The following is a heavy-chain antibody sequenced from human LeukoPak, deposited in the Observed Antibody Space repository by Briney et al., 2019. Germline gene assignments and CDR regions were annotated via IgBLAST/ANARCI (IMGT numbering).Heavy chain of an antibody. D-gene: IGHD4-23*01. Sequence: GRSLRLSCAASGFTFSGYGMHWVRQAPGKGLEWVAVIWYDGSNKYYADSVKGRFTISRDNSKNTLYLQMNSLRAEDTAVYYCARDATVVTGYFDYWGQGTLVTVSS. CDR2: IWYDGSNK. CDR1: GFTFSGYG. CDR3: ARDATVVTGYFDY. V-gene: IGHV3-33*01. J-gene: IGHJ4*02.